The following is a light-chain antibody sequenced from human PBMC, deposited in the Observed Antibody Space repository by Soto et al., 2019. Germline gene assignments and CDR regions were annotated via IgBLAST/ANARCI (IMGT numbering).Light chain of an antibody. V-gene: IGKV1-13*02. Sequence: AIQLTQSPSSLSASVGDRVTITCRVSQGISSALAWYQQKPGKAPKLLIYDASSLESGVPQRFSGSGPGTESTLTISSLQTDDFSTYYCQQYHSYWTFGQGTKVDIK. CDR2: DAS. CDR3: QQYHSYWT. CDR1: QGISSA. J-gene: IGKJ1*01.